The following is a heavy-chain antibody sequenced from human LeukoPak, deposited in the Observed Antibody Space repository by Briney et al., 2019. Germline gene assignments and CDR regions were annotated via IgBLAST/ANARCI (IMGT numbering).Heavy chain of an antibody. Sequence: GASVTVSFTSSVYTFTVYYMHWVRQAPGQGLQWMGWINPNSGYTNYAQTFQGRVTMTRDTSISTAYMELSRLRSDDTAVYYCARGDLWDPNFDYWGQGTLVTVSS. J-gene: IGHJ4*02. CDR3: ARGDLWDPNFDY. V-gene: IGHV1-2*02. CDR1: VYTFTVYY. D-gene: IGHD3-16*01. CDR2: INPNSGYT.